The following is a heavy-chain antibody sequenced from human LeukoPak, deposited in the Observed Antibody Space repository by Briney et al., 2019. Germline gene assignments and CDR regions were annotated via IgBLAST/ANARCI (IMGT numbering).Heavy chain of an antibody. CDR3: ARVFVSGSYRHDAFDI. V-gene: IGHV1-18*01. CDR2: ISAYNGNT. J-gene: IGHJ3*02. D-gene: IGHD1-26*01. Sequence: ASVKVSCKPSGYTFTSYGISWVRQAPGQGLEWMGWISAYNGNTNYAQKLQGRVTMTTDTSTSTAYMELRSLRSDDTAVYYCARVFVSGSYRHDAFDIWGQGTMVTVSS. CDR1: GYTFTSYG.